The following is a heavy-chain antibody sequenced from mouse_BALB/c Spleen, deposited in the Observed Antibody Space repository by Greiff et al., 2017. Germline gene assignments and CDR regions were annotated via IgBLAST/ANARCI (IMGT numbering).Heavy chain of an antibody. J-gene: IGHJ4*01. V-gene: IGHV3-2*02. D-gene: IGHD2-4*01. CDR3: AIYYDYLYAMDY. CDR1: GYSITSDYA. Sequence: EVQLVESGPGLVKPSQSLSLTCTVTGYSITSDYAWNWIRQFPGNKLEWMGYISYSGSTSYNPSLKSRISITRDTSKNQFFLQLNSVTTEDTATYYCAIYYDYLYAMDYWGQGTSVTVSS. CDR2: ISYSGST.